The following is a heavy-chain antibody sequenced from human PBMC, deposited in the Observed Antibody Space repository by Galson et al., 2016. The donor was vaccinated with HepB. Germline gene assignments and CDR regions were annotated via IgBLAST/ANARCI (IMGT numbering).Heavy chain of an antibody. CDR1: GYTFTSYG. Sequence: SVKVSCKASGYTFTSYGLSWVRQAPGQGPEWMGWISVYNGDTSYAQRFQGRLTMTTDTLTSTAYMELRSLTSDDTAVYYCARDLDLRTAYHRVGPFYYWGQGALVTVSS. CDR2: ISVYNGDT. D-gene: IGHD3/OR15-3a*01. V-gene: IGHV1-18*01. CDR3: ARDLDLRTAYHRVGPFYY. J-gene: IGHJ4*02.